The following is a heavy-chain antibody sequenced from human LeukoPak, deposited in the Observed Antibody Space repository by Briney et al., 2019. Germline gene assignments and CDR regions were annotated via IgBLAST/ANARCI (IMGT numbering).Heavy chain of an antibody. Sequence: PGGSLRLSCAASGFTFSSLAMHWVRQAPGKGLEWVSVISGSGGTTYYADSVKGRFTTSRDNSKNTLYLQMNSLRAEDTAVYYCAKDRTVGASYWYFDLWGRGTLVTVSS. J-gene: IGHJ2*01. V-gene: IGHV3-23*01. CDR1: GFTFSSLA. CDR2: ISGSGGTT. CDR3: AKDRTVGASYWYFDL. D-gene: IGHD1-26*01.